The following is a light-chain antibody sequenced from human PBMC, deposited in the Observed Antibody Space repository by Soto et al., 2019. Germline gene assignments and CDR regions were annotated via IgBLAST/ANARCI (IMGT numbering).Light chain of an antibody. V-gene: IGLV1-40*01. CDR1: SSNIGAGYY. Sequence: QSVLTQPPSVSGAPGQRVTLSCTGSSSNIGAGYYVHWYQQLPGTAPKLLIYGNNNRPPGVPDRFSGSKSGTSASLAITGLQAEHEADYYCQSYDSSLSGSVFGGGTKITVL. CDR3: QSYDSSLSGSV. J-gene: IGLJ3*02. CDR2: GNN.